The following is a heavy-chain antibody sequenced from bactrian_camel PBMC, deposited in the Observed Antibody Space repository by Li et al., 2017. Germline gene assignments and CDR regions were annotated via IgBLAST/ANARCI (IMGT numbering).Heavy chain of an antibody. CDR2: ISGGSFT. V-gene: IGHV3S7*01. CDR1: GFTLSSYA. D-gene: IGHD1*01. CDR3: GGDFSGPLCVGSE. Sequence: HVQLVESGGGLVQPGGSLRLSCAASGFTLSSYAMSWVRQAPGKGLEWVSSISGGSFTYYANSVKGRFTIARDNTKDTVYLQMLGLKSEDTGVYYCGGDFSGPLCVGSEWGQGTQVTVS. J-gene: IGHJ4*01.